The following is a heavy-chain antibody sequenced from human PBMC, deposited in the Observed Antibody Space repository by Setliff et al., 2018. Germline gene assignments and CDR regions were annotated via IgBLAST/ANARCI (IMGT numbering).Heavy chain of an antibody. J-gene: IGHJ4*02. CDR1: GFTFSDYY. Sequence: GGSLRLSCAASGFTFSDYYMSWIRQAPGKGLEWVSYISSSGNTINYADSVKGRFTISRDNAKNSLYLQINSPRAEDTAVYYCARDRGDSGPYYFDFWGQGTLVTVSS. D-gene: IGHD2-21*01. CDR3: ARDRGDSGPYYFDF. CDR2: ISSSGNTI. V-gene: IGHV3-11*01.